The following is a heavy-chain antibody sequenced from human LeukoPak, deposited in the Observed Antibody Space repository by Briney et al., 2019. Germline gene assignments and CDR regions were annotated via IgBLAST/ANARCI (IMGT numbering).Heavy chain of an antibody. CDR2: IRYDGSNK. J-gene: IGHJ3*02. CDR1: GFTLSSYG. D-gene: IGHD3-10*01. V-gene: IGHV3-30*02. Sequence: SGGSLTLSCAASGFTLSSYGMHWLRQAPGKGREWVAFIRYDGSNKYYAHSVKGRFTISRDNSKNTVYVQMNGLRAEDRAGYYCAKGSMVRGVLNLDAFDIWGQGTMVTVSS. CDR3: AKGSMVRGVLNLDAFDI.